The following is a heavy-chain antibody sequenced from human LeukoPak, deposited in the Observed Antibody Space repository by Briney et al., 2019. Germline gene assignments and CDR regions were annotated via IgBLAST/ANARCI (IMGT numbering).Heavy chain of an antibody. V-gene: IGHV1-18*01. D-gene: IGHD4-17*01. J-gene: IGHJ6*03. CDR1: GYTFTSYG. CDR2: ISAYNGNT. Sequence: GASVKVSSKASGYTFTSYGISWVRQAPGQGLEWMGWISAYNGNTNYAQKLQGRVTMTRDTPISTAYMELSRLRSDDTAVYYCARSMATVTTSDLYYYYYYMDVWGKGTTVTVSS. CDR3: ARSMATVTTSDLYYYYYYMDV.